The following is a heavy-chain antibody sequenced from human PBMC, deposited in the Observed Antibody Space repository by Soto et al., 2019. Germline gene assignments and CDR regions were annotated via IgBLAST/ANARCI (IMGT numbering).Heavy chain of an antibody. CDR2: ISYGGGTT. Sequence: GWPLRHSCAASRFTFSNYAMGWVLQTPVKLLEWVSAISYGGGTTYYADSVKGRFTISRDNSKNTLYLQINSLRAEDTAVYYCAKNPGYYYDSTGYHFEYWGQGTLVTVSS. D-gene: IGHD3-22*01. CDR1: RFTFSNYA. CDR3: AKNPGYYYDSTGYHFEY. V-gene: IGHV3-23*01. J-gene: IGHJ4*02.